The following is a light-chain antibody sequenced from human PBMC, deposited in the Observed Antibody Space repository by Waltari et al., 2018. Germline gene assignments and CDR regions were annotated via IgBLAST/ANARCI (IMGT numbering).Light chain of an antibody. CDR1: SSDVVSYNL. J-gene: IGLJ1*01. Sequence: QSALTPPASVSGSPGQSITIPCTGTSSDVVSYNLVSWYQQSPGKAPKLMILSDRFSGSKSDNTASLTISGLQAEDEADYYCCSYAPGNTYVFGTGTKVTVL. V-gene: IGLV2-23*01. CDR3: CSYAPGNTYV.